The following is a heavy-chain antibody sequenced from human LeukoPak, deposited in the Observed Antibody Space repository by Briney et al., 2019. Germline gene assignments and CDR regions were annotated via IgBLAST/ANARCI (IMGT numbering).Heavy chain of an antibody. CDR2: IYYTGSA. CDR1: GGSISGYY. D-gene: IGHD5-24*01. J-gene: IGHJ6*02. V-gene: IGHV4-59*08. Sequence: PSETLSLTCAVSGGSISGYYWIWIRQPPGKGLEWIGYIYYTGSADYNPSLKSRVTISVDTSKIQYSLKLTSVTAADTAMYYCARRGGYNYFYNYYGMDVWGQGTTVTVSS. CDR3: ARRGGYNYFYNYYGMDV.